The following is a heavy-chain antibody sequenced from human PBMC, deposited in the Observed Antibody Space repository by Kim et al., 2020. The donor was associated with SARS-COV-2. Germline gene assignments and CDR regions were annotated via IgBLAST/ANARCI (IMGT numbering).Heavy chain of an antibody. Sequence: ASVKVSCKTSGYTFTDYHMHWVRQAPGQGLEWMGWINPNTGGTKYAQRFQGRATWSMDTSITTVYMELSWLRSDDMAVYYCARVRWGSSGYNFGYWGQGTLVTVAS. D-gene: IGHD3-22*01. J-gene: IGHJ4*02. CDR2: INPNTGGT. CDR1: GYTFTDYH. V-gene: IGHV1-2*02. CDR3: ARVRWGSSGYNFGY.